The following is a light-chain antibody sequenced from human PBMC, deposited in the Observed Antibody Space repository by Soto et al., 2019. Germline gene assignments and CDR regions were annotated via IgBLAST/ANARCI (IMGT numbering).Light chain of an antibody. Sequence: DIQMTQSPSSLSAYVGDRVTITCRASQSISRSLNWYQQKPGKAPELLIYAASILQSGGPSRFSGSGSGTDFTLTITSLQPEDFAIYYCQQSYNTPPYTFGQGTKLEIK. CDR3: QQSYNTPPYT. V-gene: IGKV1-39*01. J-gene: IGKJ2*01. CDR1: QSISRS. CDR2: AAS.